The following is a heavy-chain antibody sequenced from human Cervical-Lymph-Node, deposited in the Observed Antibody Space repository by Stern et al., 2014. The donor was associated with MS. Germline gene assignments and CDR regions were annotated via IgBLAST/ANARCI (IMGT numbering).Heavy chain of an antibody. CDR3: TRPSSSGGFDC. Sequence: EDQLVESGGGLVQPGGSLKLSCAASGFTFSASAMHWVRQASGKGLEWVGRIRSKANNYATAYAASLKGRFTISRDDSKNTAYLQMNYLKTEDTAVYYCTRPSSSGGFDCWGQGTLVTVSS. CDR2: IRSKANNYAT. J-gene: IGHJ4*02. CDR1: GFTFSASA. D-gene: IGHD6-19*01. V-gene: IGHV3-73*01.